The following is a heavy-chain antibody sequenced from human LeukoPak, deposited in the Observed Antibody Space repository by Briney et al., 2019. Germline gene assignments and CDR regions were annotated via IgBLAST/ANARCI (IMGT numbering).Heavy chain of an antibody. V-gene: IGHV3-15*01. CDR3: TWSGLKIES. CDR1: GFTFSSYG. Sequence: PGGSLRLSCAASGFTFSSYGMHWVRQAPRKGLEWVGQIKTESDGATTDYAAPVKGRFTISRDDSKNTLFLQMNSLKTEDTALYYCTWSGLKIESWGQGTLVTVSS. CDR2: IKTESDGATT. J-gene: IGHJ4*02. D-gene: IGHD3-3*01.